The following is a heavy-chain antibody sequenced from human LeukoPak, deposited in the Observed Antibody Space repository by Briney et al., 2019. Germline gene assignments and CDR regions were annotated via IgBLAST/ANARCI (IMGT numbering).Heavy chain of an antibody. CDR2: INHSGST. J-gene: IGHJ4*02. Sequence: PSETLSLTCAVYGGSFGGYYWSWIRQPPGKGLEWIGEINHSGSTNYNPSLKSRVTISVDTSKNQFSLKLSSVTAADTAVYYCARGEPTNYDFWSGYPGKYYFDYWGQGTLVTVSS. CDR1: GGSFGGYY. V-gene: IGHV4-34*01. D-gene: IGHD3-3*01. CDR3: ARGEPTNYDFWSGYPGKYYFDY.